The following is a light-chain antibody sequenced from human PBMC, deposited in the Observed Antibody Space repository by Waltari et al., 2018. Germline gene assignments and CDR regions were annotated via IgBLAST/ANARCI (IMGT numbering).Light chain of an antibody. Sequence: QSVLTQPPSASGTPGQRVTIPCSGRRPNIRRNNLIVYQQLPGTAPKLLIYSNDQRPLGVPDRFSGSKSGTSASLAIIGLQSEDEADYYCATWDDSLNGRVFGGGTKLTVL. J-gene: IGLJ2*01. CDR1: RPNIRRNN. CDR2: SND. V-gene: IGLV1-44*01. CDR3: ATWDDSLNGRV.